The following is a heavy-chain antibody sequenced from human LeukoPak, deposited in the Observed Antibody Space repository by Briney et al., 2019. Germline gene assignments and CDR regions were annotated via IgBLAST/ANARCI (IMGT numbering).Heavy chain of an antibody. J-gene: IGHJ4*02. V-gene: IGHV3-7*04. CDR3: TRVGYIDEGIDY. Sequence: GGSLRLSCAASGFTFRNYWMSWVRQAPGKGLEWVANIKQDGSKKSYVDSVKGRFTISRDNAKNSLYLQMNSLRAEDTAIYYCTRVGYIDEGIDYWGQGTLVTVSS. CDR2: IKQDGSKK. CDR1: GFTFRNYW. D-gene: IGHD5-24*01.